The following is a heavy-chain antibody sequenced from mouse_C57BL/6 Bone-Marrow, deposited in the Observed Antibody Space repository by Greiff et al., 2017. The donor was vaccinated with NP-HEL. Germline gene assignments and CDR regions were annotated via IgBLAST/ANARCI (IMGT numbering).Heavy chain of an antibody. CDR3: ARRRITTVVPLDY. V-gene: IGHV1-7*01. Sequence: QVQLQQPGAELVKPGASVKVSCKASGYTFTSYWMHWVKQRPGQGLEWIGYINPSSGYTKYNQKFKDKATLTADKSSSTAYMQLSSLTYEDSAVYYCARRRITTVVPLDYWGQGTTLTVSS. CDR2: INPSSGYT. D-gene: IGHD1-1*01. J-gene: IGHJ2*01. CDR1: GYTFTSYW.